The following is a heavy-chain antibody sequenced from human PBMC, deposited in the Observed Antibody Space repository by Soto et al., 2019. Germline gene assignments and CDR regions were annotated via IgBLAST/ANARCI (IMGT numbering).Heavy chain of an antibody. Sequence: GGSLRLSCAASGFTFGTYSFNWVRQAPGKGLEWVSYISSSGRSIFYADSVKGRFTISRDNAMNSLYLQMNSLRAEDTAVYYCVRDAPDSGYGDPRAWGRGTLVTVSS. CDR2: ISSSGRSI. V-gene: IGHV3-48*01. CDR1: GFTFGTYS. CDR3: VRDAPDSGYGDPRA. J-gene: IGHJ4*02. D-gene: IGHD4-17*01.